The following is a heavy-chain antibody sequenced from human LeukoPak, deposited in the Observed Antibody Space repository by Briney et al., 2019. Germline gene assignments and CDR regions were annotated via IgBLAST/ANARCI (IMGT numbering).Heavy chain of an antibody. V-gene: IGHV1-69*13. J-gene: IGHJ4*02. Sequence: SVKVSCKASGCTFSSYAISWVRQAPGQGLEWMGGIIPIFGTANYAQKFQGRVTITADESTSTAYMELSSLRSEETAVYYCARDSGYGDQTPGDWGQGTLVTVSS. CDR2: IIPIFGTA. CDR3: ARDSGYGDQTPGD. CDR1: GCTFSSYA. D-gene: IGHD4-17*01.